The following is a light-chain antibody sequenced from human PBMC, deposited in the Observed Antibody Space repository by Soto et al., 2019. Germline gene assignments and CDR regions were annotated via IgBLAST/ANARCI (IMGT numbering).Light chain of an antibody. J-gene: IGKJ1*01. CDR1: ESVSRY. V-gene: IGKV1-39*01. CDR2: AAS. CDR3: QQSYSKWT. Sequence: DIQMTQSPSSLSASVGDRVTITCRAKESVSRYVNWYQQKPGKAPKHLIYAASSLQSGVPARFSGSGSVTDFTLTISGLQPEDFATYYCQQSYSKWTFGQGTKLEIK.